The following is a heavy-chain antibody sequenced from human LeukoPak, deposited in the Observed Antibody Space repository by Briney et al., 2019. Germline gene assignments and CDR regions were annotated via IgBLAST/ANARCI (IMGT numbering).Heavy chain of an antibody. CDR2: ISWNSGSI. V-gene: IGHV3-9*01. D-gene: IGHD4-11*01. CDR1: GFTLDDYA. J-gene: IGHJ6*02. Sequence: HAGGSLRLSCAASGFTLDDYAMHWVRQAPGKGLEWVSGISWNSGSIGYADSVKGRFTISRDNAKNSLYLQMNSQRAEDTALYYCAKAYSNYDQFYYYGMDVWGQGTTVTVSS. CDR3: AKAYSNYDQFYYYGMDV.